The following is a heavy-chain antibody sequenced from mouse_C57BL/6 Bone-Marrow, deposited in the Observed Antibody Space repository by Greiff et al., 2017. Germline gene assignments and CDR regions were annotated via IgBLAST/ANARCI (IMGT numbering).Heavy chain of an antibody. D-gene: IGHD1-1*01. V-gene: IGHV1-55*01. Sequence: QVQLQQPGAELVKPGASVKMSCKASGYTFTSYWITWVKQRPGQGLEWIGDIYPGSGSTNYNEKFKSKATLTVDTSSSTAYMQLSSLTSEDSAVXYCARPITTVVDWYFDVWGTGTTVTVSS. CDR3: ARPITTVVDWYFDV. J-gene: IGHJ1*03. CDR1: GYTFTSYW. CDR2: IYPGSGST.